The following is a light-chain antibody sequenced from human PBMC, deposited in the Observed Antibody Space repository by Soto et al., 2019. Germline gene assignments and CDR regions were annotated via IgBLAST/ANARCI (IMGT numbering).Light chain of an antibody. V-gene: IGKV1-6*01. CDR3: LHDYSYPRT. J-gene: IGKJ1*01. CDR1: QAIRND. Sequence: AIPMTQSPSSLSASVGDRVIITCRASQAIRNDLGWYQQKPGKAPKLLIYTASTLQSGVPSRFSGSGSGADFTLTIRSLQPEDSATYYCLHDYSYPRTFGQGTKVEIK. CDR2: TAS.